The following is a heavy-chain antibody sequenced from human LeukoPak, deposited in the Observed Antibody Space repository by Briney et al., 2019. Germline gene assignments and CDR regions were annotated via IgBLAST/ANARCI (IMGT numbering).Heavy chain of an antibody. V-gene: IGHV3-23*01. CDR3: ARVLSCSSWYGAPTL. D-gene: IGHD6-13*01. Sequence: GGSLRLSCAASGFSFSTCAMSWVRQAPGKGLEWVSLNSATGGTTYYADSVKGRFTISRDNAKNSLYLQMNSLGAEDTAVYYCARVLSCSSWYGAPTLWGQGTLVTVSS. CDR2: NSATGGTT. J-gene: IGHJ4*02. CDR1: GFSFSTCA.